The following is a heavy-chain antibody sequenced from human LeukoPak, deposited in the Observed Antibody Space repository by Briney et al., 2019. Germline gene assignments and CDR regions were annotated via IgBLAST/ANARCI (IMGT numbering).Heavy chain of an antibody. CDR1: GYTFISYG. CDR3: ARGQNYDILTAYVS. J-gene: IGHJ4*02. V-gene: IGHV1-18*01. D-gene: IGHD3-9*01. CDR2: ISAYNGHT. Sequence: GASVKVSCKASGYTFISYGISWVRQAPGQGLEWMGWISAYNGHTNYAQKLQGRVTMTTDTSTSTAYMELRSLRSDDTAVYYCARGQNYDILTAYVSWGQGTLVTVSS.